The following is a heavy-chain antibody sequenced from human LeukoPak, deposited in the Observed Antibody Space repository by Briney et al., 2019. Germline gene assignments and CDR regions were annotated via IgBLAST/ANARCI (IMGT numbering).Heavy chain of an antibody. CDR3: ARALMVRGVIFWFDP. CDR1: GFTVSSNY. Sequence: GGPLRLSCAASGFTVSSNYMSWVRQAPGKGLEWVSVIYSGGSTYYADSVKGRFTISRDNSKNTLYLQMNSLRAEDTAVYYCARALMVRGVIFWFDPWGQGTLVTVSS. CDR2: IYSGGST. J-gene: IGHJ5*02. D-gene: IGHD3-10*01. V-gene: IGHV3-66*01.